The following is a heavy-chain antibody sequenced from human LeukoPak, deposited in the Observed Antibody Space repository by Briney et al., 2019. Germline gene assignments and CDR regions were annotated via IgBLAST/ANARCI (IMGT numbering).Heavy chain of an antibody. D-gene: IGHD5-24*01. Sequence: PGGSLRLSCAASGXTFSGSSMHWVRQASGKGLEWVGRIRSKAHSYATAYAASVKGRFTISRDDSKNTAYLQMNSLKSDDTAVYYCTRPPRNDYNDAFDIWGQGTMVTVSS. CDR1: GXTFSGSS. CDR2: IRSKAHSYAT. V-gene: IGHV3-73*01. J-gene: IGHJ3*02. CDR3: TRPPRNDYNDAFDI.